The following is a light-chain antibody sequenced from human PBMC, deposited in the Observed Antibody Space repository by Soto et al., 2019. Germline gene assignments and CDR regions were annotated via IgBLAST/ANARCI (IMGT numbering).Light chain of an antibody. CDR3: HQRSNWPT. CDR2: DAS. J-gene: IGKJ1*01. V-gene: IGKV3-11*01. Sequence: EIVLTQSPATLSLSPGERATLSCRASQSVSSYLAWYQQKPGQAPRLLIYDASNRATGIPARFSGSGSGTDFTLTISSLEPEDFAVYYCHQRSNWPTFGQGTKVESK. CDR1: QSVSSY.